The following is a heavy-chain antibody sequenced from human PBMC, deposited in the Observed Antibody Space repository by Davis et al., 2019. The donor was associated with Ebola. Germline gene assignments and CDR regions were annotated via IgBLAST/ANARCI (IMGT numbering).Heavy chain of an antibody. CDR2: INHSGST. D-gene: IGHD3-22*01. V-gene: IGHV4-34*09. CDR3: AKSSGYYPLLDY. J-gene: IGHJ4*02. Sequence: PSETLSLTCAVYGGSFSGYYWSWIRQPPGKGLEWIGEINHSGSTYYNPSLKSRVTISVDTSKNQFSLKLSSVTAADTAVYYCAKSSGYYPLLDYWGQGTLVTVSS. CDR1: GGSFSGYY.